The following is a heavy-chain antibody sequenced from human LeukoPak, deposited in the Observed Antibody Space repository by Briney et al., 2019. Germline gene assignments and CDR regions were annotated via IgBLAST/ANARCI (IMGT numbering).Heavy chain of an antibody. CDR1: GGTFSSYA. V-gene: IGHV1-69*13. J-gene: IGHJ4*02. D-gene: IGHD6-13*01. CDR3: ARAVSEIPIAAGVFDY. CDR2: IIPIFGTA. Sequence: GASVKVSCKASGGTFSSYAISWVRQAPGQGLEWMGGIIPIFGTANYAQKFQGRVTITADESTSTAYMELSSLRSEDTAVYYCARAVSEIPIAAGVFDYWGQGTLVTVSS.